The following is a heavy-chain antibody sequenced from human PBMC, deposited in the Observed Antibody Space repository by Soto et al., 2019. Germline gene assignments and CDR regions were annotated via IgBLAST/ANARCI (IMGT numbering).Heavy chain of an antibody. Sequence: SETLSLTCAVSGGSIGGVGYSWSWIRQPPGGGLEWIGYMYHSGTFLKSPSLKTRLTMSLDMSKNQFSLTLNSMTAADTAVYYCARAQFYSGSGNYNNLMFDAWGQGIQVTVSS. V-gene: IGHV4-30-2*01. CDR1: GGSIGGVGYS. D-gene: IGHD3-10*01. J-gene: IGHJ5*02. CDR2: MYHSGTF. CDR3: ARAQFYSGSGNYNNLMFDA.